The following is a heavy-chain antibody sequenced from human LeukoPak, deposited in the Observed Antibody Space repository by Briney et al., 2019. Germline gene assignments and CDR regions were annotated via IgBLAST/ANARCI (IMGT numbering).Heavy chain of an antibody. CDR3: ARKGPANYYYYYMDV. Sequence: ASVKVSCKASGYTFTSYDISWVRQATGQGLKWMGWMNPNSGNTGYAQKFQGRVTMTRNTSISTAYMELSSLRSEDTAVYFCARKGPANYYYYYMDVWGKGTTVTVSS. V-gene: IGHV1-8*01. CDR2: MNPNSGNT. D-gene: IGHD2-2*01. CDR1: GYTFTSYD. J-gene: IGHJ6*03.